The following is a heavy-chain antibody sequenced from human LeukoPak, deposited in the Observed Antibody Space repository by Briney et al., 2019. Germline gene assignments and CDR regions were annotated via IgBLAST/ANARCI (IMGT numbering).Heavy chain of an antibody. CDR3: ARIKVYNYFFDN. V-gene: IGHV3-7*01. CDR2: IKQDASEK. J-gene: IGHJ4*02. CDR1: GFTFFSSW. Sequence: PGGSLRLSCAASGFTFFSSWMTWVRLTPGKGLEWVANIKQDASEKYYVDSVKGRFTISRDNAKNSLYLQMNNQGVEDTAVYYCARIKVYNYFFDNWGRGTLVTVSS. D-gene: IGHD5-24*01.